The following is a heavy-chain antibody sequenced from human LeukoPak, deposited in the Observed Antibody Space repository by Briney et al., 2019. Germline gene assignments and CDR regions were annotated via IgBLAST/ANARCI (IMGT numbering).Heavy chain of an antibody. D-gene: IGHD1-26*01. CDR1: GFTFSTSS. CDR3: TRDNPYSESLAADDAFDI. V-gene: IGHV3-21*01. Sequence: GGSLGLSCAASGFTFSTSSMYWVRQAPGKGLEWVSSISSSSSYKYYADSVKGRFTISRDNAKNSVYLQMNSLRVEDMALYYCTRDNPYSESLAADDAFDIWGQGTMVTVSS. J-gene: IGHJ3*02. CDR2: ISSSSSYK.